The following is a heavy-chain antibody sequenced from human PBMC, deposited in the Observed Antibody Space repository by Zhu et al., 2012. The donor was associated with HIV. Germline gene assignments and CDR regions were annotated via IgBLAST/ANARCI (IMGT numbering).Heavy chain of an antibody. D-gene: IGHD6-25*01. CDR3: AKRSPPTAAAEYYFDY. CDR1: GDSVSTTYYY. CDR2: NYYTGSP. J-gene: IGHJ4*01. Sequence: QVQLQESGPGLVKPSETLSLTCTVSGDSVSTTYYYWSWIRQPPGEGLEWIGNNYYTGSPNYNPALKSRVTISIDTSKNQFSLKLRSVTAADTAVYFCAKRSPPTAAAEYYFDYWGHGILVTVSS. V-gene: IGHV4-61*01.